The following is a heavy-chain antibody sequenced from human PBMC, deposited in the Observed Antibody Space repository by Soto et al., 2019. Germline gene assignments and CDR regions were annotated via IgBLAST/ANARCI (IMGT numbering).Heavy chain of an antibody. V-gene: IGHV2-5*02. J-gene: IGHJ5*02. CDR3: ARRGDSSRWYRT. CDR2: IYWDDDK. CDR1: GFSLRTSGGG. D-gene: IGHD6-13*01. Sequence: QITLKESGPTLVKPTQTLTLTCTFSGFSLRTSGGGVGWIRQPPGKALEWLALIYWDDDKRYSPTLRSSLTITIDTYKNKVVLTMTNVEPVDTATYDSARRGDSSRWYRTWGQGTLVTVSS.